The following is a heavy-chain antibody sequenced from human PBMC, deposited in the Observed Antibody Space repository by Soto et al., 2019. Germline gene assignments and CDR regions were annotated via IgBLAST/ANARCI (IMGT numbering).Heavy chain of an antibody. CDR2: IYYRGNT. Sequence: SETLSLTCTVSGVSINNYYWSWIRQPPGKGLEWIGYIYYRGNTNYSPSLQSRLTISVDTSKNQFSLTLTSVAAADTALYYCARHISVTTGTFDYWGQGSLVTVSS. CDR3: ARHISVTTGTFDY. V-gene: IGHV4-59*08. D-gene: IGHD4-17*01. CDR1: GVSINNYY. J-gene: IGHJ4*02.